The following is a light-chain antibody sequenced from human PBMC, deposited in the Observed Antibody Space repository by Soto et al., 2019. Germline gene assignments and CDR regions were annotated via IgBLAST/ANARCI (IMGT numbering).Light chain of an antibody. V-gene: IGLV2-8*01. J-gene: IGLJ3*02. CDR1: SSDVGGYNY. Sequence: QSALTQPPSASGSPGQSVTISCTGTSSDVGGYNYVSWYQQYPGRAPKLLIYEVTKRPSGVPDRFSCSKSGNTASLTLSGLQAQDEADYYCNSYASSNNFYFVFGGGTKLTVL. CDR3: NSYASSNNFYFV. CDR2: EVT.